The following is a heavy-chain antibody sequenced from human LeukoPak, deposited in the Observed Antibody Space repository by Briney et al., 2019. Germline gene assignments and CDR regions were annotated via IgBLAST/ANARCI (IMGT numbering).Heavy chain of an antibody. J-gene: IGHJ6*03. CDR1: GGSISNKY. V-gene: IGHV4-59*01. Sequence: SETLSLTCTVSGGSISNKYWSWIRQPPGKGLEWIGYIYYSGSTNYNPSLKSRVTILVDTSKNQFSLKLSSVTAADTAVYYCARRGRLGYGSGSYYPAYYYYYYMDVWGKGTTVTISS. CDR3: ARRGRLGYGSGSYYPAYYYYYYMDV. CDR2: IYYSGST. D-gene: IGHD3-10*01.